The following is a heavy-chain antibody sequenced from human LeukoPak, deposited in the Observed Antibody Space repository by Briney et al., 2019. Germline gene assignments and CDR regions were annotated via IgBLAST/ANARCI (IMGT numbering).Heavy chain of an antibody. CDR1: GYTFTGYY. J-gene: IGHJ6*03. D-gene: IGHD3-10*01. CDR2: INPNSGGT. Sequence: ASVKVSCKAPGYTFTGYYMHWVRQAPGQGLEWMGWINPNSGGTNYAQKFQGRVTMTRDTSISTAYMELSRLRSDDTAVYYCARDPKYYYGSGYNYYYYYMDVWGKGTTVTISS. CDR3: ARDPKYYYGSGYNYYYYYMDV. V-gene: IGHV1-2*02.